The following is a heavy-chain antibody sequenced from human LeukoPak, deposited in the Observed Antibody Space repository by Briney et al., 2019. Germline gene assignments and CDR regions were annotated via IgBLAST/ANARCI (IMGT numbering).Heavy chain of an antibody. V-gene: IGHV1-2*02. Sequence: ASVKVSCKASGYTFTGYYMHWVRQAPGQGLEWMGWINPNSGGTNYAQKFQGRVTMTRDTSISTAYMDLSGLRSDDTAVYYCARALVTGTTSAFDYWGQGTLVTVSS. J-gene: IGHJ4*02. CDR1: GYTFTGYY. D-gene: IGHD1-7*01. CDR3: ARALVTGTTSAFDY. CDR2: INPNSGGT.